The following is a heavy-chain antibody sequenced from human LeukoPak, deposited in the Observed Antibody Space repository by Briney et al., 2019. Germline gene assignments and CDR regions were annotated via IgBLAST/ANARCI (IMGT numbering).Heavy chain of an antibody. CDR1: GFTFSSYG. J-gene: IGHJ6*03. CDR2: IRYDGSNK. CDR3: ARDPSPASQPHYYYYMDV. V-gene: IGHV3-30*02. D-gene: IGHD2-2*01. Sequence: PGGSLRLSCAASGFTFSSYGMHWVRQAPGKGLEWVAFIRYDGSNKYYADSVKGRFTISRDNSKNTLYLQMNSLRAEDTAVYYCARDPSPASQPHYYYYMDVWGKGTTVTVSS.